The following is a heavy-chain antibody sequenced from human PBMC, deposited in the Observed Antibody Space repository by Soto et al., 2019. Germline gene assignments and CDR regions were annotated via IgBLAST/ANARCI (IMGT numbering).Heavy chain of an antibody. CDR3: ARHPPFGYYDGSGYSDAVDI. J-gene: IGHJ3*02. CDR1: GDSIRSGRYF. D-gene: IGHD3-22*01. Sequence: QLQLQESGPGLVKPSETLSLTCSVSGDSIRSGRYFWGWIRQPPGKGLEWLGSIYSSGSTYYNPSLKSRVTVSADTSKNQFSLRLSSVTAADTAMYYCARHPPFGYYDGSGYSDAVDIWGQGTLATVS. V-gene: IGHV4-39*01. CDR2: IYSSGST.